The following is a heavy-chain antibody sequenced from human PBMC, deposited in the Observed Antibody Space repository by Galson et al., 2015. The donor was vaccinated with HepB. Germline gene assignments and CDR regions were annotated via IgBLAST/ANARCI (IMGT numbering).Heavy chain of an antibody. CDR2: ISGSGGTT. V-gene: IGHV3-23*01. J-gene: IGHJ4*02. D-gene: IGHD3-3*01. CDR3: AKNAYDFWSGYDWSGVDY. Sequence: SLRLSCAASGLTLSSYAMSWVRQAPGKGLEWVSAISGSGGTTYYADSVKGRFTVSRDNSKNTLYLQMNSLRAEDTALYYCAKNAYDFWSGYDWSGVDYWGLGTLVTVSS. CDR1: GLTLSSYA.